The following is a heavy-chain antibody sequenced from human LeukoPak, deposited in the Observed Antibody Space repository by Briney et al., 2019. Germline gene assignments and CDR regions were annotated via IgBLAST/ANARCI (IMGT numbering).Heavy chain of an antibody. V-gene: IGHV3-33*01. Sequence: PGRSLRLSCAASGFIFSSYGMHWVRQAPGKGLEWVAVIWYDGSNKYYADSVKGRSTISRDNSKNTLYLQMNSLRAEDTAVYYCAREGLSSGWYEYRNAFDIWGQGTMVTVSS. CDR1: GFIFSSYG. CDR2: IWYDGSNK. J-gene: IGHJ3*02. CDR3: AREGLSSGWYEYRNAFDI. D-gene: IGHD6-19*01.